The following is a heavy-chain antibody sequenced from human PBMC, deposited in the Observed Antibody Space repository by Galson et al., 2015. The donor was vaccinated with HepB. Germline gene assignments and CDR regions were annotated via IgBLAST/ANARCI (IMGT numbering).Heavy chain of an antibody. CDR3: ARDGRYFDWFYY. CDR2: ISSSGSTI. V-gene: IGHV3-48*03. CDR1: GFTFSSYE. Sequence: SLRLSCATSGFTFSSYEMNWVRQAPGKGLEWVSYISSSGSTIYYADSVKGRFTISRDNAKNSLYLQMNSLRAEDTAVYYCARDGRYFDWFYYWGQGTLVTVSS. J-gene: IGHJ4*02. D-gene: IGHD3-9*01.